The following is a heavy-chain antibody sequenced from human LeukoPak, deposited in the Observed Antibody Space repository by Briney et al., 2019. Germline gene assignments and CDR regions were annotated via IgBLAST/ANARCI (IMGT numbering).Heavy chain of an antibody. V-gene: IGHV3-7*01. CDR3: ARVPWGGSYNGNWFDP. J-gene: IGHJ5*02. CDR2: IKQDGSEK. Sequence: GGSLRLSCAASGFTFSSYWMSWVRQAPGKGLEWVANIKQDGSEKYYVDSVKGRFTISRDNAKNSLYLQMNSLRAEDTAVYYCARVPWGGSYNGNWFDPWGQGTLVTVSS. D-gene: IGHD1-26*01. CDR1: GFTFSSYW.